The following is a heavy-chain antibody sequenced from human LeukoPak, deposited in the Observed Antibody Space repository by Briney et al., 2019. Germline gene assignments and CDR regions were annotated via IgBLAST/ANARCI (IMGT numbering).Heavy chain of an antibody. CDR1: GYTFTSYG. V-gene: IGHV1-18*04. CDR3: AGKPLWFGVFDY. Sequence: RGASVKVSCKASGYTFTSYGISWVRQAPGQGLEWMGWISAYNGNTNYAQKLQGRVTMTADTSTSTAYMELRSLRSDDTAVYYCAGKPLWFGVFDYWGQGTLVTVSS. D-gene: IGHD3-10*01. J-gene: IGHJ4*02. CDR2: ISAYNGNT.